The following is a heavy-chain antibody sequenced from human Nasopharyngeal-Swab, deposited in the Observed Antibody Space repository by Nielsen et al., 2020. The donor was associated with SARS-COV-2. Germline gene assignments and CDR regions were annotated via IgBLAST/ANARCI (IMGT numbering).Heavy chain of an antibody. Sequence: GESLKISCAASGFTFSNYWMSWVRPAPGKGLEWVANIKQDGSELNYVDSLKGRFTISRDNAKNSLYLQMNSLRAEDTAVYYCARLKYDFWNGPPEDYWGQGTLVTVSS. CDR3: ARLKYDFWNGPPEDY. D-gene: IGHD3-3*01. CDR1: GFTFSNYW. J-gene: IGHJ4*02. CDR2: IKQDGSEL. V-gene: IGHV3-7*01.